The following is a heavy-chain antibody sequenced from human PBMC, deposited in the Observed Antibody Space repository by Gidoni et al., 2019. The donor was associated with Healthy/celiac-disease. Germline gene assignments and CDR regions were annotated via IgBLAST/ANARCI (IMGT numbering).Heavy chain of an antibody. J-gene: IGHJ4*02. V-gene: IGHV3-23*04. Sequence: EVQLVESGGGLVQPGGYLRLSCAASGFTFSSYAMSWVRQAPGKGLEWVSAISGSGGSTYYADSVKCRFTISRDNSKNPLYLQMNSLRAEDTAVYYCAKDASDSSGYYQNVGTFDYWGQGTLVTVSS. CDR2: ISGSGGST. D-gene: IGHD3-22*01. CDR1: GFTFSSYA. CDR3: AKDASDSSGYYQNVGTFDY.